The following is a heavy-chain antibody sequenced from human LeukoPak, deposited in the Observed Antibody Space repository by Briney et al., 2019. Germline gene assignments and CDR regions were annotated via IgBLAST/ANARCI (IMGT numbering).Heavy chain of an antibody. CDR3: ARRSGIAVAGAFDY. V-gene: IGHV3-23*01. CDR1: GFTFSTYG. Sequence: GGSLRLSCAASGFTFSTYGMSWVRQAPGKGLEWVSAISGNGGSTYYADSVKGRFTISRDNSKNTLYLQMNSLRAEDTAVYYCARRSGIAVAGAFDYWGQGTLVTVSS. D-gene: IGHD6-19*01. J-gene: IGHJ4*02. CDR2: ISGNGGST.